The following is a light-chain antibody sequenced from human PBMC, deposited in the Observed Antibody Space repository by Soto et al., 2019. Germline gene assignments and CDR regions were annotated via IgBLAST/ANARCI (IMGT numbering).Light chain of an antibody. V-gene: IGKV1-27*01. J-gene: IGKJ4*01. Sequence: DIQMTQSPSSLAASVGDRVTITCRARQGISNYLAWYQQKPGKVPKLLIYAASTLQSGCPCRLSGSGSGTDCTLTISSLQPEDVATCYCQRYNSSPFTFGGGAKGEIK. CDR1: QGISNY. CDR2: AAS. CDR3: QRYNSSPFT.